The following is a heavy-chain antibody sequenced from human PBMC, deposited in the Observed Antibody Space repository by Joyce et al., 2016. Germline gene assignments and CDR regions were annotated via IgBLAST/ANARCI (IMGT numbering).Heavy chain of an antibody. Sequence: LSLTCTVSGGSMRNYYWSWIRQSPGKGLEWIGHISDIGDTNYSPSLEGRVTIAVDLSRNSFSVSLTSVTAADTAVYFCARDYKVNDDSWDDWLDPWDQRTLVTVSS. V-gene: IGHV4-59*13. CDR3: ARDYKVNDDSWDDWLDP. CDR1: GGSMRNYY. CDR2: ISDIGDT. D-gene: IGHD4-17*01. J-gene: IGHJ5*02.